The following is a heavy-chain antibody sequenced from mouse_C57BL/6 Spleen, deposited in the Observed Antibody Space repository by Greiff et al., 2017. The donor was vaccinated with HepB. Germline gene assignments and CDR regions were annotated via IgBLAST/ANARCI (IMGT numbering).Heavy chain of an antibody. CDR1: GYTFTNYW. D-gene: IGHD1-1*01. Sequence: VQLVESGAELVRPGTSVKMSCKASGYTFTNYWIGWAKQRPGHGLEWIGDIYPGGGYTNYNEKFKGKATLTADKSSSTAYMQFSSLTSEDSAIYYCARRDYGSIFDYWGQGTTLTVSS. J-gene: IGHJ2*01. V-gene: IGHV1-63*01. CDR3: ARRDYGSIFDY. CDR2: IYPGGGYT.